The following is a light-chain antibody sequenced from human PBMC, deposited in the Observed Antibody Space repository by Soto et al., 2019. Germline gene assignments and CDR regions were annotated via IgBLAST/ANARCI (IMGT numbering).Light chain of an antibody. CDR3: CSYAGSSTWV. J-gene: IGLJ3*02. CDR1: SSDVGIYNL. CDR2: EVS. Sequence: QSVLTQPASVSESPGQSITISCTGTSSDVGIYNLVSWYQQHPGKAPKLMIYEVSKRPSGVSNRFSGSKSGNTASLTISGLQAEDEADYYCCSYAGSSTWVFGGGTQLTVL. V-gene: IGLV2-23*02.